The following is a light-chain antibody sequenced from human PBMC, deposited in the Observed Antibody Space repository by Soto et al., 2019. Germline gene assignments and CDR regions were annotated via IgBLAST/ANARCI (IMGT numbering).Light chain of an antibody. J-gene: IGLJ1*01. CDR2: EVS. Sequence: QSVLTQPPSASGSPGQSVTISCTGTSSDVGGYNFVSWYQQHPGKAPKLIIYEVSKRPSGVPDHVSGSKSGNTASLTVSGLQAEDEADYYCTSFAGSNNRFVFGTGTKLTVL. CDR3: TSFAGSNNRFV. CDR1: SSDVGGYNF. V-gene: IGLV2-8*01.